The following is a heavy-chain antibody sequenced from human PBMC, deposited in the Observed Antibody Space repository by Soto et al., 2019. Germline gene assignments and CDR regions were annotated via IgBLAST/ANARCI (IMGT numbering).Heavy chain of an antibody. CDR2: IKSKTDGGTT. J-gene: IGHJ3*02. CDR1: GFTFSSYG. D-gene: IGHD1-26*01. CDR3: TTQYSGSYSDAFDI. Sequence: GGSLRLSCAASGFTFSSYGMHWVRQAPGKGLEWVGRIKSKTDGGTTDYAAPVKGRFTISRDDSKNTLYLQMNSLKTEDTAVYYCTTQYSGSYSDAFDIWGQGTMVTVSS. V-gene: IGHV3-15*01.